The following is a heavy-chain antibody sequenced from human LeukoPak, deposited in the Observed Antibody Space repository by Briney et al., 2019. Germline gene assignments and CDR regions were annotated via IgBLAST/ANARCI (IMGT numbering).Heavy chain of an antibody. Sequence: SETLSLTCAVYGGSFSGYYWSWIRQPPGKGLEWIGEINHSGSTNYNPSLKSRVTISVDTSKNQFSLKLSSVTAADTAVYYCARGPPVPAAIRRWFDPWGQGTLVTVSS. V-gene: IGHV4-34*01. CDR3: ARGPPVPAAIRRWFDP. D-gene: IGHD2-2*02. CDR1: GGSFSGYY. J-gene: IGHJ5*02. CDR2: INHSGST.